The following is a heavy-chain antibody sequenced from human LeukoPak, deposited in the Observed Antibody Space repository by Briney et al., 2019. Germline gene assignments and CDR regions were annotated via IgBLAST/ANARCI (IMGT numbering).Heavy chain of an antibody. CDR1: RFTFGDYA. CDR2: LTIKAYGGTT. CDR3: TRGSCSNGVCYHFDY. V-gene: IGHV3-49*04. D-gene: IGHD2-8*01. J-gene: IGHJ4*02. Sequence: GGALRLSCPASRFTFGDYAMAWVRQAPGQGLDWVGFLTIKAYGGTTEYAGSVKGRFTISRDDSKSIAYLQMNNLKTEDTAVYYCTRGSCSNGVCYHFDYWGQGTLVTVSS.